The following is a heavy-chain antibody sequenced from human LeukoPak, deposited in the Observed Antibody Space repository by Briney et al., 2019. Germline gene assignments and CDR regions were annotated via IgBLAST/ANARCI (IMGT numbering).Heavy chain of an antibody. CDR3: ARDLTSTSNWEFDY. CDR2: INPNSGDT. CDR1: GYTFAGYF. V-gene: IGHV1-2*04. D-gene: IGHD1-26*01. Sequence: ASVKVSCKASGYTFAGYFIHWVRQAPGQGLEWMGRINPNSGDTEYAPKFQGWVTMTRDTSISTAYVEVSRLISDDTAVYYCARDLTSTSNWEFDYWGQGTLVIASS. J-gene: IGHJ4*02.